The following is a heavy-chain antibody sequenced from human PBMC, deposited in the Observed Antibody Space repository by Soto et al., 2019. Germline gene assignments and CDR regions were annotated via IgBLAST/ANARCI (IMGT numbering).Heavy chain of an antibody. CDR2: IIPIFGTT. CDR1: GDTFRNYA. CDR3: ARVKMVENYYHYGMEV. Sequence: QAQLVQSGAEVKKPGSSVKVSCRASGDTFRNYAINWVRQAPGQGLEWMGGIIPIFGTTKDAQKFQGRVTITADESTSTTYMELRSLTSEDTAVYYCARVKMVENYYHYGMEVWGQGTTVTVSS. J-gene: IGHJ6*02. D-gene: IGHD2-8*01. V-gene: IGHV1-69*12.